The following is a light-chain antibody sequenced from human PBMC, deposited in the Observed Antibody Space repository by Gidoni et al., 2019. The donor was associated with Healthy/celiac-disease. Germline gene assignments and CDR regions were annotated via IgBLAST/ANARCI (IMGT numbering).Light chain of an antibody. CDR2: GAS. CDR3: QQYGSSPPLT. V-gene: IGKV3-20*01. J-gene: IGKJ4*01. CDR1: QSVSSSN. Sequence: DIVLTQSPGTLSLSPGERATLSCRASQSVSSSNLAWYQQKPGQAPRLLIYGASSRATGIPDRFSGSGSGTDFTLTISRLEPEDFAVYYCQQYGSSPPLTFXGXTKVEIK.